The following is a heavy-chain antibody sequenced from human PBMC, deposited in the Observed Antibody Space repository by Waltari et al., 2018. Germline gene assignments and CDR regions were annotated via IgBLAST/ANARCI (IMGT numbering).Heavy chain of an antibody. J-gene: IGHJ3*02. CDR1: GGTFSYA. D-gene: IGHD3-16*01. CDR2: IIPIFGTA. V-gene: IGHV1-69*14. Sequence: QVQLVQSGAEVKKPGSSVKVSCKASGGTFSYAISWVRQAPGQGLEWMGGIIPIFGTANYAQKFQGRVTITADKSTSTAYMELSSLRSEDTAVYYCARDQTFGGPLGAFDIWGQGTMVTVSS. CDR3: ARDQTFGGPLGAFDI.